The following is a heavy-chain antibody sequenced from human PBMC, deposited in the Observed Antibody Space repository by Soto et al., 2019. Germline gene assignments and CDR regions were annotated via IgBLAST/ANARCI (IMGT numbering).Heavy chain of an antibody. CDR2: INHSGST. J-gene: IGHJ6*02. CDR3: QVSFRRFAYYYGMDV. CDR1: GGSINGYY. Sequence: PSETLSLTCTVSGGSINGYYWSWIRQPPGKGLEWIGEINHSGSTNYNPSLKSRVTISVDTSKNQFSLKLSSVTAADTAVYYCQVSFRRFAYYYGMDVWGQGTTVTVSS. V-gene: IGHV4-34*01. D-gene: IGHD3-16*01.